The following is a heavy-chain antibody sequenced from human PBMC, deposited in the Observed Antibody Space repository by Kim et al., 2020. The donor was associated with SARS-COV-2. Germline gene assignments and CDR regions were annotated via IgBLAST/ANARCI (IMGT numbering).Heavy chain of an antibody. J-gene: IGHJ4*02. V-gene: IGHV3-66*01. D-gene: IGHD3-9*01. CDR3: ATYYDILTGYYYFDY. Sequence: DSVKGRFTISRDKSKNTLYLQMNSLSAEDTAVYYCATYYDILTGYYYFDYWGQGTLVTVSS.